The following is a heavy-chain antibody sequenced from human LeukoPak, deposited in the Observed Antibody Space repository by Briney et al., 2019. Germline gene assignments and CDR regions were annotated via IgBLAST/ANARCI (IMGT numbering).Heavy chain of an antibody. V-gene: IGHV3-30-3*01. CDR2: ISYDGSNK. Sequence: PGRSLRLSCAASGFTFSSYAMHWVRQAPGKGLEWVAVISYDGSNKYYADSVKGRFTISRDNSKNTLSLQMNSLRAEDTAVYYCARDAPYSAGAFDIWGQGTMVTVSS. CDR3: ARDAPYSAGAFDI. J-gene: IGHJ3*02. D-gene: IGHD2-15*01. CDR1: GFTFSSYA.